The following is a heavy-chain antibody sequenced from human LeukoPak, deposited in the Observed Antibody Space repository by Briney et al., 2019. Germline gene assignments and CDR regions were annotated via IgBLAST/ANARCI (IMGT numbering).Heavy chain of an antibody. Sequence: SETLSLTCAVYGGSFSGYYWSWIRQPPGKGLEWIGEINHSGSTNYNPSLKSRVTISVDTSKNKFSLKLSSVTAADTAVYYCARHPGLLYFDYWGQGTLVTVSS. CDR1: GGSFSGYY. D-gene: IGHD1-14*01. CDR2: INHSGST. V-gene: IGHV4-34*01. J-gene: IGHJ4*02. CDR3: ARHPGLLYFDY.